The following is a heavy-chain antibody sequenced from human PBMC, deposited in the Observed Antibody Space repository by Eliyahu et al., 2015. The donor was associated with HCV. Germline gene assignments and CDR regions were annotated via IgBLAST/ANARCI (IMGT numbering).Heavy chain of an antibody. CDR2: ITWNSDTL. CDR1: GFXFDDXA. D-gene: IGHD3-22*01. Sequence: EVQLVESGGGLVQPGRSLRLSCVASGFXFDDXAIHWVRQAPGKGLGWVSGITWNSDTLTYADSVKGRFTISRDNAKNSLYLQMSSLRAEDTAFYYCAKDYVRRGFPYYGNWYFDLWGRGTLVTVSS. J-gene: IGHJ2*01. CDR3: AKDYVRRGFPYYGNWYFDL. V-gene: IGHV3-9*01.